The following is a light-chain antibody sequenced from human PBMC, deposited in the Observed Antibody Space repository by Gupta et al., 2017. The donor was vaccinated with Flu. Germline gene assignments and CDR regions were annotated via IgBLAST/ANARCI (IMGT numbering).Light chain of an antibody. Sequence: PATLSLSPGERATLTGRASQSVTSYLAWYQQKPGQAPRLLIYDASNRASGIPARFSGSGSGTDFTLTISSLEPEDFAVYYCQHRSNWPLTFGGGTKVEIK. CDR1: QSVTSY. CDR3: QHRSNWPLT. CDR2: DAS. V-gene: IGKV3-11*01. J-gene: IGKJ4*01.